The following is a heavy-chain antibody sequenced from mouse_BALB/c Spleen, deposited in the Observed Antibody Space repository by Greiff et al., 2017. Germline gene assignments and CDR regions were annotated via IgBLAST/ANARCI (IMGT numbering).Heavy chain of an antibody. CDR3: AITTVVATRGYAMGY. J-gene: IGHJ4*01. CDR2: IDPANGNT. V-gene: IGHV14-3*02. Sequence: VQLQQSGAELVKPGASVKLSCTASGFNIKDTYMHWVKQRPEQGLEWIGRIDPANGNTKYDPKFQGKATITADTSSNTAYLQLSSLTSEDTAVYYCAITTVVATRGYAMGYWGQGTSVTVSS. CDR1: GFNIKDTY. D-gene: IGHD1-1*01.